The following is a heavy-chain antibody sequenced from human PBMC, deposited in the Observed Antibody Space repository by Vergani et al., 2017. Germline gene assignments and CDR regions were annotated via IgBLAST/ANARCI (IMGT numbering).Heavy chain of an antibody. J-gene: IGHJ4*02. D-gene: IGHD2-21*01. CDR3: ARGALWWLRQIDS. Sequence: QVQLQESGPGLVKPSQTLSLTCTVSGGSISSGSYYWSWIRQPAGKGLEWIGRIYTSGSTNYNPSLKSRVTISVDTSKNQFSLKLSSVTAADTAVYYCARGALWWLRQIDSWGQGTLVTVSS. CDR1: GGSISSGSYY. V-gene: IGHV4-61*02. CDR2: IYTSGST.